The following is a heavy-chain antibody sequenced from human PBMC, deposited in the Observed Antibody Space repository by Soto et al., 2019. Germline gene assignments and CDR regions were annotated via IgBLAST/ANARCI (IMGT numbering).Heavy chain of an antibody. CDR1: GYTFTSYA. Sequence: ASVKVSCKASGYTFTSYAMHWLRQAPGQRLEWMGWINAGNGNTKYSQKFQGRVTITRDTSASTAYMELSSLRSEDTAVYYCARDGGSMVRGGMDVWGQGTTVTVSS. CDR2: INAGNGNT. V-gene: IGHV1-3*01. D-gene: IGHD3-10*01. J-gene: IGHJ6*02. CDR3: ARDGGSMVRGGMDV.